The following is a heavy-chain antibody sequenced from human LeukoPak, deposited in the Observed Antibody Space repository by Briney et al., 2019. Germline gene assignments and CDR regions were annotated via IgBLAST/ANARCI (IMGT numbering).Heavy chain of an antibody. CDR2: ISAGGDST. CDR3: ATHLRTTVLSGVDY. V-gene: IGHV3-23*01. J-gene: IGHJ4*02. Sequence: GGSLRLSRAASGFTFSNYAMSWVRQAPGKGLEWVSGISAGGDSTYYADSVKGRFTISRYNSKKRMYLQMTRLRVEDTAVYFCATHLRTTVLSGVDYWGQGTLVTVSS. D-gene: IGHD2-8*02. CDR1: GFTFSNYA.